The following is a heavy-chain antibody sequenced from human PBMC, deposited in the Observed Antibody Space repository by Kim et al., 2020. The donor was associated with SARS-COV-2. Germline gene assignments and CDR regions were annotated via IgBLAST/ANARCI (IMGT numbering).Heavy chain of an antibody. J-gene: IGHJ4*02. CDR3: ATPAGRVRGVDFDY. CDR2: FDPEDGET. D-gene: IGHD3-10*01. CDR1: GYTLTELS. Sequence: ASVKVSCKVSGYTLTELSMHWVRQAPGKGLEWMGGFDPEDGETIYAQKFQGRVTMTEDTSTDTAYMELSSLRSEDTAVYYCATPAGRVRGVDFDYWGQGTLVTVSS. V-gene: IGHV1-24*01.